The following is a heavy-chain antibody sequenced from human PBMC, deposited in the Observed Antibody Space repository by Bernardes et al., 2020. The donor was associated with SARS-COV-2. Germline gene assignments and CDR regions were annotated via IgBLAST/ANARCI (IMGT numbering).Heavy chain of an antibody. Sequence: PTQTLTLTYTLSGFSLSTSGMEVGWIRQPPGKALEWLALIYWNDDKRYSPSLKSRLTITKDTSKNQVVLTMTNMDPVDTATYYCAHRPPYYDFWSGYTAYYFDYWGQGTLVTGSA. V-gene: IGHV2-5*01. CDR2: IYWNDDK. CDR1: GFSLSTSGME. CDR3: AHRPPYYDFWSGYTAYYFDY. J-gene: IGHJ4*02. D-gene: IGHD3-3*01.